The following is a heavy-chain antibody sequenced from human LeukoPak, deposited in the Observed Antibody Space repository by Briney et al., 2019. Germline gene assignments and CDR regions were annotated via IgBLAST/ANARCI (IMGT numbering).Heavy chain of an antibody. D-gene: IGHD3-10*01. CDR2: ISYNENT. Sequence: SETLSLTCPVSGGSVSSGTYYWPWIRQPPGKGLEWITYISYNENTNYNPPLKSRLTIPLDTSSNQFSLRLSSVTAADTAVYYCAREASLVRGIFITRYGVDVWGKGTTVTVSS. CDR3: AREASLVRGIFITRYGVDV. V-gene: IGHV4-61*01. CDR1: GGSVSSGTYY. J-gene: IGHJ6*04.